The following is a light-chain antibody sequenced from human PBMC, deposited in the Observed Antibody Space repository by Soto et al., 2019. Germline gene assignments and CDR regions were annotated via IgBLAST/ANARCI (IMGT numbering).Light chain of an antibody. J-gene: IGLJ1*01. CDR2: DVS. V-gene: IGLV2-14*01. CDR3: SSYTSSSTLS. Sequence: QSVLTQPASVYGSPGQSITISCTGTSSDVGGYNYVSWYQQHPGKAPKLMIYDVSNRPSGVSNRFSGSKSGNTASLTISGLQAEDEADYYCSSYTSSSTLSFGTGTRSPS. CDR1: SSDVGGYNY.